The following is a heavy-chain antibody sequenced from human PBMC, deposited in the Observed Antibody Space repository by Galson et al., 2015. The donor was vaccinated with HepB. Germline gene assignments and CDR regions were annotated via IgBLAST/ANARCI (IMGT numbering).Heavy chain of an antibody. V-gene: IGHV3-33*08. CDR3: ARDRTDSSSNWFDP. Sequence: SLRLSCAASGFIFSTYGMHWVRQAPGKGLEWVTFIWNDGSNQYYADSVKGRFTISRDNFKNTLYLQMNSLRAEDTAVYYCARDRTDSSSNWFDPWGQGTLVTVSS. CDR2: IWNDGSNQ. D-gene: IGHD6-6*01. J-gene: IGHJ5*02. CDR1: GFIFSTYG.